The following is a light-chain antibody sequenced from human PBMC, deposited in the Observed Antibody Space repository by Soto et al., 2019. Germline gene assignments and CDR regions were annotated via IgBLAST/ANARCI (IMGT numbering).Light chain of an antibody. V-gene: IGKV3-15*01. J-gene: IGKJ2*01. CDR2: GAS. Sequence: EIVSTQSPATRSLSPGARSSLSCRAIQSVASNLDWYQQTAGQAARLLIYGASTRATGIPARFSGSGSGTEFTITISSLQSEDFAVYSGQQYTNWPYTFGQGTKLEIK. CDR3: QQYTNWPYT. CDR1: QSVASN.